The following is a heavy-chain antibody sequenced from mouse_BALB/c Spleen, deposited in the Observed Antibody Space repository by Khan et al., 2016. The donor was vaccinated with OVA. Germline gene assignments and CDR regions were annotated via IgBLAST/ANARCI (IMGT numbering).Heavy chain of an antibody. Sequence: QVQLKQSGAELVKTGASVKLSCKASGYTFSSYYLSWVKQRPGQGLEWIGEINPNNGDSNFNEKFKSKATLTVDKFSYTAYMQLSSLTSEDSAVYYCTRSGYGSFAYWGKGTLVTVSA. CDR2: INPNNGDS. CDR3: TRSGYGSFAY. J-gene: IGHJ3*01. V-gene: IGHV1S81*02. D-gene: IGHD2-2*01. CDR1: GYTFSSYY.